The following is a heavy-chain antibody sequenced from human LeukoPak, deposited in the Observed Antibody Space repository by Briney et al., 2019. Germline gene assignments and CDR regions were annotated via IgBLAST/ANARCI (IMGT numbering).Heavy chain of an antibody. V-gene: IGHV3-21*01. CDR3: ARGVLGYGRNDAFDI. J-gene: IGHJ3*02. D-gene: IGHD4-23*01. CDR2: IHSSDSYI. Sequence: KAGGSLRLSCAASGFTFSNYVMSWVRQAPGKGLEWVSSIHSSDSYINYADSVRGRFTISRDNAKSSLYLQMNSLRAEDTAVYYCARGVLGYGRNDAFDIWGQGTMVTVSS. CDR1: GFTFSNYV.